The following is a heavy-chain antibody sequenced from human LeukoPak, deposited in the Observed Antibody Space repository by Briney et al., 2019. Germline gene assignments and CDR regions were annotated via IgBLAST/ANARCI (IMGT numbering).Heavy chain of an antibody. J-gene: IGHJ6*03. Sequence: PSETLSLTCTVSGGSISSYYWSWIRQPAGKGLEWIGRIYTSGSTNYSPSLKSRVTMSVDTSKNQFSLKLSSVTAADTAVYYCARVLWSTTVTTGVDYYYYMDVWGKGTTVTVSS. V-gene: IGHV4-4*07. CDR1: GGSISSYY. D-gene: IGHD4-17*01. CDR3: ARVLWSTTVTTGVDYYYYMDV. CDR2: IYTSGST.